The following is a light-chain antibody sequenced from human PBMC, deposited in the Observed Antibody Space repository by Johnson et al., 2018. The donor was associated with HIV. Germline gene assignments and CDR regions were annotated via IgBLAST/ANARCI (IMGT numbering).Light chain of an antibody. Sequence: QSVLTQPPSVSAAPGQKVTISCSGSSCDIGNNYVSCHQQLPGTAPKLLIYDNNKRPSEIPDRFSGSKSGTSATLGITGLQTGDEADYYCGTWDSSLSAGVFGTVTNVTVL. CDR2: DNN. J-gene: IGLJ1*01. CDR1: SCDIGNNY. CDR3: GTWDSSLSAGV. V-gene: IGLV1-51*01.